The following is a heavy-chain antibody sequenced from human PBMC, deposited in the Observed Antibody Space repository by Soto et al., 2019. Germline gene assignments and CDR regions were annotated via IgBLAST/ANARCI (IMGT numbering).Heavy chain of an antibody. CDR3: AKRGEGNWFDP. J-gene: IGHJ5*02. V-gene: IGHV3-30*18. Sequence: QVQLVESGGGVVQPGRSLRLSCAASGFTFSSYGMHWVRQAPGKGLEWVAVISYDGSNKYYADSVKGRFTISRDNSKNTLYLQMNSLRAEDTAVYYGAKRGEGNWFDPWGQGTLVTVSS. D-gene: IGHD3-16*01. CDR2: ISYDGSNK. CDR1: GFTFSSYG.